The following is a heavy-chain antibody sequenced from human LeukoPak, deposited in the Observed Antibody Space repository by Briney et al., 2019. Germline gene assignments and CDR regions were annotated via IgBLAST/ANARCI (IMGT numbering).Heavy chain of an antibody. CDR3: AKDLYGGNSGFDY. V-gene: IGHV3-33*06. D-gene: IGHD4-23*01. J-gene: IGHJ4*02. CDR1: GFTFSSYG. CDR2: IWYDGSNK. Sequence: GGSLRLSCAASGFTFSSYGMHWVRQAPGKGLEWVAVIWYDGSNKYYADPVKGRFTISRDNSKNTLYLQMNSLRAEDTAVYYCAKDLYGGNSGFDYWGQGTLVTVSS.